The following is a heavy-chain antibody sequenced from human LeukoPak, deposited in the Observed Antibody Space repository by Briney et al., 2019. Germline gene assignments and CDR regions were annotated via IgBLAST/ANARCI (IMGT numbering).Heavy chain of an antibody. Sequence: SETLSLTCTVSGGSLSSYYWSWIRQPPGKGLEWVGYIYCSGSTIYYPSLKSRVTISVDTSNSQFSLKLSSVTAADTDVYDCARHPLFIAAGGLNYDYYYYMDVWGKGTPVTVSS. CDR1: GGSLSSYY. CDR2: IYCSGST. V-gene: IGHV4-59*01. CDR3: ARHPLFIAAGGLNYDYYYYMDV. J-gene: IGHJ6*03. D-gene: IGHD6-13*01.